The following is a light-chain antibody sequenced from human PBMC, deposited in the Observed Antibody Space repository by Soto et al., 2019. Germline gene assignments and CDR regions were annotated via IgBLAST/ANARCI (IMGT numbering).Light chain of an antibody. V-gene: IGKV3-20*01. Sequence: EIVFTQSPGTLSLSPGERATLSCRASQSVPSTYFAWYQQKAGQPPRLLISGTSNRATGIPDRFSGSGSGTDFTLTISRLEPEDFAVYFCQQFGNSPWTFGQGTKVDIK. CDR3: QQFGNSPWT. J-gene: IGKJ1*01. CDR2: GTS. CDR1: QSVPSTY.